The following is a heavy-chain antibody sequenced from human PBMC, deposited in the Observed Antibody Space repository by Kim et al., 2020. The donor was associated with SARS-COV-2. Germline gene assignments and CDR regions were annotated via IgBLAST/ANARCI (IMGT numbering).Heavy chain of an antibody. CDR1: GFTVSSNY. J-gene: IGHJ1*01. V-gene: IGHV3-66*01. D-gene: IGHD6-13*01. CDR2: IYSGGTT. CDR3: ARGTDIAGTGIGRVLQH. Sequence: GGSLRLSCAASGFTVSSNYMTWVRQAPGKGLEWVSVIYSGGTTYYADSVKDKFTISRDNSKNTLYLQMNSLRAEDTAMYYCARGTDIAGTGIGRVLQHWGQGTLVTVSS.